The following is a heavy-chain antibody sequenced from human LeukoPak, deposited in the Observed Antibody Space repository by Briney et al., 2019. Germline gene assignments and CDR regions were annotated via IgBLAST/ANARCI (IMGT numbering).Heavy chain of an antibody. J-gene: IGHJ4*02. CDR2: IYHSGST. D-gene: IGHD3-22*01. Sequence: PSETLSLTCTVSGGSISSHYWSWIRQPPGKGLEWIGYIYHSGSTNYNPSLKSRVTISVDTSKNQFSLKLSSVTAADTAVYYCARDRAEYYDSSGYYDYWGQGTLVTVSS. CDR1: GGSISSHY. CDR3: ARDRAEYYDSSGYYDY. V-gene: IGHV4-59*11.